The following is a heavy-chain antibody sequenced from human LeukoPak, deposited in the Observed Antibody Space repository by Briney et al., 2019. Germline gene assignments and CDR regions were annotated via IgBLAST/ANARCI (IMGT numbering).Heavy chain of an antibody. Sequence: SETLSLTCTVSGGSISSSSYYWGWIRPPPGKGLEWIGSIYYSGSTYYNPSLKSRVTISVDTSKNQFSLKLSSVTAADTAVYYCARLVGTFDPWGQGSLVTVSS. D-gene: IGHD6-19*01. CDR3: ARLVGTFDP. CDR2: IYYSGST. J-gene: IGHJ5*02. V-gene: IGHV4-39*01. CDR1: GGSISSSSYY.